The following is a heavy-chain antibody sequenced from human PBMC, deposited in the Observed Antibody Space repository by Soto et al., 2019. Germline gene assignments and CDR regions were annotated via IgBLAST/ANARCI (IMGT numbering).Heavy chain of an antibody. J-gene: IGHJ4*02. V-gene: IGHV4-59*01. Sequence: PSETLSLTCTVSGGSISSYYWSWIRQPPGKGLEWIGYIYYSGSTNYNPSLKSRVTISVDTSKNQFSLKLSSVTAADTAVYYCAREGVGATLGYFDYWGQGTLVTVSS. D-gene: IGHD1-26*01. CDR1: GGSISSYY. CDR3: AREGVGATLGYFDY. CDR2: IYYSGST.